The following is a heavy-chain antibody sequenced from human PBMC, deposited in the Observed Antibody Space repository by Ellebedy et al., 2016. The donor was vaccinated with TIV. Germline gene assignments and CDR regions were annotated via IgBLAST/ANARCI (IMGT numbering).Heavy chain of an antibody. CDR3: AKDRTAGDGYWVFDS. Sequence: GESLKISCAASGFTFSNFAMSSVRQPPGKGLEWGSGMVGGGAERYADSVKGRFTISRDNSKNTVDLQMKSLRDEDTAVYFCAKDRTAGDGYWVFDSWGQGTLVTVST. D-gene: IGHD5-18*01. V-gene: IGHV3-23*01. CDR1: GFTFSNFA. J-gene: IGHJ4*02. CDR2: MVGGGAER.